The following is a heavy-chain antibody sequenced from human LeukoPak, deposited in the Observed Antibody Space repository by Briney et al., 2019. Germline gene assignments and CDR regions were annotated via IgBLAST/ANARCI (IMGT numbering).Heavy chain of an antibody. CDR2: INSDGRAT. Sequence: GGSLRLSCATSGFTFTNYWMVWVRQAPGKGLVWVSRINSDGRATNYADSVKGRFTISRDNAKNTLYLQMKSLRAEDTAVYYCARSPGNYDVLTGYYGWYFDLWGRGTLVTVSS. V-gene: IGHV3-74*01. D-gene: IGHD3-9*01. J-gene: IGHJ2*01. CDR3: ARSPGNYDVLTGYYGWYFDL. CDR1: GFTFTNYW.